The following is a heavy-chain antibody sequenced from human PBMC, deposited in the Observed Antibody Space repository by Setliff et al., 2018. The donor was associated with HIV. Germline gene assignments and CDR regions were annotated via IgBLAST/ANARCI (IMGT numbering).Heavy chain of an antibody. D-gene: IGHD1-26*01. J-gene: IGHJ4*02. CDR2: IIPISGTT. Sequence: SVKVSCKSSGGTFSNYAITWVRQAPGQGLEWMGGIIPISGTTNYAQKFQGRVTITADESTSIVYMEVSSLRSEDTAVYYCAKASGSSSGTVDYWGQGTLVTVSS. CDR3: AKASGSSSGTVDY. CDR1: GGTFSNYA. V-gene: IGHV1-69*13.